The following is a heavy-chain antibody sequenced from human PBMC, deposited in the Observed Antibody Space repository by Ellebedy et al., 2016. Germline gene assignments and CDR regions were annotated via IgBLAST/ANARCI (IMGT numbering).Heavy chain of an antibody. D-gene: IGHD4-17*01. J-gene: IGHJ4*02. CDR1: GFTFRNFF. Sequence: GGSLRLXXVASGFTFRNFFMSWVRQAPGGGLEWISTISGDGDIIFSADSVKGRFTISRDNSRYTLYLQMDSLRAEDTAVYYCYYGHYSGSWGQGTLVTVSS. CDR2: ISGDGDII. V-gene: IGHV3-23*01. CDR3: YYGHYSGS.